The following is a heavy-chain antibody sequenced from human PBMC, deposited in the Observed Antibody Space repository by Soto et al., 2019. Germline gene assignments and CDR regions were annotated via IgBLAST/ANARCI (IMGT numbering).Heavy chain of an antibody. CDR1: SGSISSSTW. V-gene: IGHV4-4*02. CDR3: ASLLSGYDY. CDR2: IYHSGST. Sequence: PSETLSLTCAVSSGSISSSTWWGWVRQPPGKGLEWIGEIYHSGSTNYNPSLKSRVTISVDKSKNQFSLKLSSVTAADTAVYYCASLLSGYDYWGQGTLVTVSS. J-gene: IGHJ4*02. D-gene: IGHD5-12*01.